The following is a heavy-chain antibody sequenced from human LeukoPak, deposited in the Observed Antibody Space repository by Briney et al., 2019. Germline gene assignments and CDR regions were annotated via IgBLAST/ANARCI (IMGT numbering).Heavy chain of an antibody. CDR2: INHNGST. D-gene: IGHD1-26*01. CDR1: GGSFSGYY. Sequence: KPSETLSLACGVSGGSFSGYYWNWIRQAPGKGLEWIGEINHNGSTSSNPSLKSRVTISVDTSRSRFSLKLNSATAADTAVYYCARGFLGLNGGVWGQGTTVTVSS. J-gene: IGHJ6*02. V-gene: IGHV4-34*01. CDR3: ARGFLGLNGGV.